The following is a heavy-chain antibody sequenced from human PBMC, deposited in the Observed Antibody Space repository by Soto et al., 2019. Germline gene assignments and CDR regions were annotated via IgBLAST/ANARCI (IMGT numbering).Heavy chain of an antibody. CDR1: GGSISSYY. D-gene: IGHD3-3*01. CDR3: ARGNYDFWSGYYYYYYMDV. V-gene: IGHV4-59*01. J-gene: IGHJ6*03. Sequence: SETLSLTCTVSGGSISSYYWSWIRQPPGKGLEWIGYIYYSGSTNYNPSLKSRVNISVDTSKNQLSLKLSSVTAADTAVFYCARGNYDFWSGYYYYYYMDVWGKGTTVTVSS. CDR2: IYYSGST.